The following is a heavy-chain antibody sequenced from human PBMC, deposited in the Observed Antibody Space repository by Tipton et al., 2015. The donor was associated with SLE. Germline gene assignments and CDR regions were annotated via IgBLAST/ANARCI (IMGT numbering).Heavy chain of an antibody. D-gene: IGHD2-21*02. J-gene: IGHJ4*02. CDR2: IYHSGST. V-gene: IGHV4-38-2*01. CDR1: GYSISSGYY. CDR3: ARTAYCGGDCYWVEGYYFDY. Sequence: TLSLTCAVSGYSISSGYYWGWIRQPPGKGLEWIGSIYHSGSTYYNPSLKSRVTISVDTSKNQFSLKLSSVTAADTAVYYCARTAYCGGDCYWVEGYYFDYWGQGTLVTVSS.